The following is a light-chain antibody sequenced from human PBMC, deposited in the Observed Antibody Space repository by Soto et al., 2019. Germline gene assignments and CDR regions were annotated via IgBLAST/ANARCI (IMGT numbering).Light chain of an antibody. CDR3: QKYSSVPL. V-gene: IGKV1-27*01. CDR1: QGISNY. Sequence: DIQMTQSPSSLSASVGDRVTITCRASQGISNYIAWYQQKPGKAPKLLIYVASTLQSGVPSRFSGSASGTDFTLTINSLQPEHVASYSCQKYSSVPLFCPGTKVDIK. J-gene: IGKJ3*01. CDR2: VAS.